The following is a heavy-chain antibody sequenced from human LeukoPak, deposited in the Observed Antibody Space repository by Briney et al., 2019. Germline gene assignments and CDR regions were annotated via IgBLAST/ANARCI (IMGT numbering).Heavy chain of an antibody. Sequence: PGGSLRLSCAASGFTFSSYAMSWVRLAPGKGPEWVSAISGSGGSTYYADSVKGRFTISRDNSKNTLYLQMNSLRAEDTAVYYCAKSYSNYVDNWFDPWGQGTLVTVSS. V-gene: IGHV3-23*01. CDR3: AKSYSNYVDNWFDP. CDR1: GFTFSSYA. CDR2: ISGSGGST. D-gene: IGHD4-11*01. J-gene: IGHJ5*02.